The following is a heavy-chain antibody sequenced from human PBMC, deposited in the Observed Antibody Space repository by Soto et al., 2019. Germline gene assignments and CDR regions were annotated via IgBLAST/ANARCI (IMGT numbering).Heavy chain of an antibody. J-gene: IGHJ4*02. V-gene: IGHV1-18*01. Sequence: QVRLEQAGPEVKKTGASVKVSCKASGYTFTSYGISWVRQAPGQGLEWMGWINIYSGDANYAQRFQDRVTMTRDTSTNTVYMEMRSLRSYDTAGYYCARALYYYDNSGLAYWGQGTLVTVSS. D-gene: IGHD3-22*01. CDR2: INIYSGDA. CDR1: GYTFTSYG. CDR3: ARALYYYDNSGLAY.